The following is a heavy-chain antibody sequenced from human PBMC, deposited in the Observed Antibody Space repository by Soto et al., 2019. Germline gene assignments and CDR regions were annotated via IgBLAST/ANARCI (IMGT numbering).Heavy chain of an antibody. CDR1: GFTFSDYY. D-gene: IGHD6-13*01. CDR2: ISSSGSTI. Sequence: GGSLRLSCAASGFTFSDYYMSWIRQAPGKGLEWVSYISSSGSTIYYADSVKGRFTISRDNAKNSLYLQMNSLRAEDTAVYYCAPLLSSSWFFDYWGQGTLVTVSS. J-gene: IGHJ4*02. CDR3: APLLSSSWFFDY. V-gene: IGHV3-11*01.